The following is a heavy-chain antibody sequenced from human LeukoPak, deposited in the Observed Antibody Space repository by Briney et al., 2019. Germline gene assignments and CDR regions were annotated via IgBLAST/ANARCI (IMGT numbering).Heavy chain of an antibody. V-gene: IGHV3-15*01. CDR3: TTASPWYCSGGSCYDFDY. D-gene: IGHD2-15*01. J-gene: IGHJ4*02. CDR1: GFTFSNAW. Sequence: GGSLRLSCAASGFTFSNAWMSWGRQAPGKGLEWVGRIKSKTDGGTTDYAAPVKGRFTISRDDSKNTLYLQMNSLKTEDTAVYYCTTASPWYCSGGSCYDFDYWGQGTLVTVSS. CDR2: IKSKTDGGTT.